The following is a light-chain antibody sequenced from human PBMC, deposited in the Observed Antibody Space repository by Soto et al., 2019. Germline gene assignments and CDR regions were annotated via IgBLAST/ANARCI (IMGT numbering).Light chain of an antibody. V-gene: IGKV1-5*01. CDR2: DAS. Sequence: DIQLTQSPSFLSSSVGDIVTITWRASQSINTWLAWYHQNPGKSPHLLIYDASTLESEVPSRFSGSGSGTEFALTISSLQPGDFATYYCQQYNNHHWKFGPGTKV. CDR3: QQYNNHHWK. CDR1: QSINTW. J-gene: IGKJ1*01.